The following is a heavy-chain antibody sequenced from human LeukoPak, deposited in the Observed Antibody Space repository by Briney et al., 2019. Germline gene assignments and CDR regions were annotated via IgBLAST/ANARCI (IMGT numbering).Heavy chain of an antibody. CDR2: IWYDGSNK. CDR3: GRAGKLRSSCDY. CDR1: GFTFSSYG. Sequence: TGGSLRLSCAASGFTFSSYGMHWVRQAPGKGLEWVADIWYDGSNKYYADSVKGRFTISRDNSKNTLYLQMNSLRAEATAVYYCGRAGKLRSSCDYWGQGTGVTVSS. V-gene: IGHV3-33*01. D-gene: IGHD4-17*01. J-gene: IGHJ4*02.